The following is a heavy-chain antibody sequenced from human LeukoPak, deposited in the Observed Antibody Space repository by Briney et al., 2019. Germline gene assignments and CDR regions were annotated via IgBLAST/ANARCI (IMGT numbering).Heavy chain of an antibody. J-gene: IGHJ4*02. CDR2: INHSGST. Sequence: SETLSFTCAVYGGSFSGYYWSWIRQPPGKGLEWIGEINHSGSTNYNPSLKSRVTISLDTSKNHFSLKLSSVTAADTAVYYCARGIVPRPHDYWGQGTLVTVSS. CDR1: GGSFSGYY. V-gene: IGHV4-34*01. D-gene: IGHD2/OR15-2a*01. CDR3: ARGIVPRPHDY.